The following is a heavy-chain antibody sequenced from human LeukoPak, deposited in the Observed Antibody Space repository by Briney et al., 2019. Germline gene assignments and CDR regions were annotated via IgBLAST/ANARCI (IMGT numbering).Heavy chain of an antibody. CDR3: ARADGYYYGMDV. CDR2: IYYIGST. D-gene: IGHD5-24*01. J-gene: IGHJ6*02. CDR1: GGSISSYY. V-gene: IGHV4-59*01. Sequence: PSETLSLTCTVSGGSISSYYWSWIRQPPGKGLEWIGYIYYIGSTNYNPSLKSRVTISVDTSRNQFSLNLSSVTAADTAVYYCARADGYYYGMDVWGQGTTVTVSS.